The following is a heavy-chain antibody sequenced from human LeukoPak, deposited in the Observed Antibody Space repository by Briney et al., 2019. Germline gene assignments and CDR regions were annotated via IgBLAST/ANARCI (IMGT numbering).Heavy chain of an antibody. CDR3: AKVTDRSGWYWFDP. Sequence: GGSLRLSCAASGFTFSSYAMRWVRQAPGKGLEWVSAISGSGGSTYHADSVKGRFTISRDNSKNTLYLQMNSLRAEDTAVYYCAKVTDRSGWYWFDPWGQGTLVTVSS. CDR2: ISGSGGST. CDR1: GFTFSSYA. V-gene: IGHV3-23*01. J-gene: IGHJ5*02. D-gene: IGHD6-19*01.